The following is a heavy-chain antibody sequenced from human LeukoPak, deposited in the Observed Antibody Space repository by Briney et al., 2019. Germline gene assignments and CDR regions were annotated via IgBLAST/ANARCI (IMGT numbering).Heavy chain of an antibody. V-gene: IGHV4-59*08. J-gene: IGHJ4*02. Sequence: SETLSLTCTVSGGSISSYYWSWIRQPPGKGLEWIGYIYYSGSTNYNPSHKSRVTISVDTSKNQFSLKLSSVTAADTAVYYCARHKVLSRRYCSSTSCYTHFDYWGQGTLVTVSS. CDR3: ARHKVLSRRYCSSTSCYTHFDY. CDR1: GGSISSYY. D-gene: IGHD2-2*02. CDR2: IYYSGST.